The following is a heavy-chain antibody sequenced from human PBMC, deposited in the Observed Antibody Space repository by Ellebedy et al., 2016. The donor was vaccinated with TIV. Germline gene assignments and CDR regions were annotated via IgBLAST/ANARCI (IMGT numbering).Heavy chain of an antibody. J-gene: IGHJ4*02. D-gene: IGHD4-17*01. CDR3: AREARAYGDYAEADY. Sequence: SETLSLTXTVSGGSISSGGYYWSWIRQHPGKGLEWIGYIYYSGSTYYNPSLKSRVTISVDTSKNQFSLKLSSVTAADTAVYYCAREARAYGDYAEADYWGQGTLVTVSS. CDR2: IYYSGST. V-gene: IGHV4-31*03. CDR1: GGSISSGGYY.